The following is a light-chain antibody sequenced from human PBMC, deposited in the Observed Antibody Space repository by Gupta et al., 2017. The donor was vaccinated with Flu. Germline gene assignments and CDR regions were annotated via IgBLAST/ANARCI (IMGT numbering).Light chain of an antibody. V-gene: IGLV1-51*02. CDR3: GTWDSNLSAYV. J-gene: IGLJ1*01. CDR1: SSNIGNNY. Sequence: QSVLTQPPSVSAAPGQKVTISCSGSSSNIGNNYVSWYQPLPGTAPKLLIYENNKRPSGIPDRFSGSKSGTSATLGITGLQTGDEADYYCGTWDSNLSAYVFGTGTKVTVL. CDR2: ENN.